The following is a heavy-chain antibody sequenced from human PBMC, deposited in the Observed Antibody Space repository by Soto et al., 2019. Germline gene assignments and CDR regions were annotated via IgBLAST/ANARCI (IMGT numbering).Heavy chain of an antibody. Sequence: SETLSLTCTVSGGSISSGDYYWSWIRQPPGKGLEWIGYIYYSGSTYYNPSLKSRVTISVDTSKNQFSLKLSSVTAADTAVYNCASTLGATRDIYYYYYYGMDVWGQGTTVTVSS. V-gene: IGHV4-30-4*01. CDR2: IYYSGST. CDR1: GGSISSGDYY. J-gene: IGHJ6*02. CDR3: ASTLGATRDIYYYYYYGMDV. D-gene: IGHD3-3*02.